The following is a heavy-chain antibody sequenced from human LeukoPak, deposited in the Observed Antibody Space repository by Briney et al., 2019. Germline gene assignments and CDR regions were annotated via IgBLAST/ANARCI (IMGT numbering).Heavy chain of an antibody. J-gene: IGHJ4*02. CDR2: IKQDGSEK. V-gene: IGHV3-7*01. D-gene: IGHD5-12*01. Sequence: GGSLRLSCAASGFTFNSYWMSWVRQAPGKGLEWVANIKQDGSEKYYVDSVKGRFTISRDNAKNSLYLQMKSLRAEDTAVYYCAREDIVATIAFDYWGQGTLVTVSS. CDR1: GFTFNSYW. CDR3: AREDIVATIAFDY.